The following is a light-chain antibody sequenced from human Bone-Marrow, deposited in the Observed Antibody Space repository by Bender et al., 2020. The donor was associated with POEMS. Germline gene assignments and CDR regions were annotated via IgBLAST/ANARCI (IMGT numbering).Light chain of an antibody. CDR2: SNY. V-gene: IGLV1-47*02. Sequence: QSVLGQPPSASGTPGQRVTISCSGSTSNIGTNYVYWYQHLPGTAPRLVVYSNYQRPSGVPARFSGSKSGTSASLAISDIQSEDEGDYYCSSWDDSLSGWVFGGGTKLTVL. J-gene: IGLJ3*02. CDR1: TSNIGTNY. CDR3: SSWDDSLSGWV.